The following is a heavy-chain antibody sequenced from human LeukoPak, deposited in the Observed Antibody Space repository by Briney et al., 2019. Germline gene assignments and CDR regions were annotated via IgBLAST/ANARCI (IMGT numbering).Heavy chain of an antibody. D-gene: IGHD3-3*01. CDR1: GGSISSYY. CDR2: IYTSGST. V-gene: IGHV4-4*09. Sequence: KPSETLSLTCTVSGGSISSYYWSWIRQPPGKGLEWIEYIYTSGSTNYNPSLKSRVTISVDTSKNQFSLKLSSVTAADTAVYYCARLRGRDFWSGYYLGRYYYYMDVWGKGTTVTVSS. CDR3: ARLRGRDFWSGYYLGRYYYYMDV. J-gene: IGHJ6*03.